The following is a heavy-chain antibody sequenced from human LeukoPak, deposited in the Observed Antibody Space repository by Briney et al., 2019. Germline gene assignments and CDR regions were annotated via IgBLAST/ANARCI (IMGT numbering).Heavy chain of an antibody. CDR2: ISSSSSYI. J-gene: IGHJ4*02. CDR1: GFTFSSYS. CDR3: ARRTYYYDSSGYPYDY. D-gene: IGHD3-22*01. Sequence: KPGGSLRLSCAASGFTFSSYSMNWVRQAPGKGLEWVSSISSSSSYIYYADSVKGRFTISRDNAKNSLYLQMNSLRAEDTAVYYCARRTYYYDSSGYPYDYWGQGTLVTVSS. V-gene: IGHV3-21*01.